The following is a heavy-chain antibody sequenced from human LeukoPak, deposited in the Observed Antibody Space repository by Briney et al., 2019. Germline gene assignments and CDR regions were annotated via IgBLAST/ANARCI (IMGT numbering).Heavy chain of an antibody. Sequence: TPSETLSLTCTVSGGSISSSSYYWGWIRQPPGKGLEWIGNIYYSGSTHYNPSLKSRVTISVDTSKIQFSLKLTSVTAADTAVYYCARDFAASSGYPTYFASWGQGTLVTVSS. D-gene: IGHD3-22*01. CDR2: IYYSGST. J-gene: IGHJ4*02. V-gene: IGHV4-39*07. CDR1: GGSISSSSYY. CDR3: ARDFAASSGYPTYFAS.